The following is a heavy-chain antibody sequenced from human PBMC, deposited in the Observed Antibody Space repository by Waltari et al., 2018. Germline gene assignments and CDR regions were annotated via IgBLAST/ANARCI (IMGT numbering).Heavy chain of an antibody. Sequence: QVQLQESGPGLVKPSETLSLTCTVSGGSISSYYWSWIRQPPGKGLEWIGYIYYSGGTNYNPSLKMRVTISVDTSKNQFALKRSAVTAADTAVYYCARDRRPWNPYFDYWGQGTLVTVSS. V-gene: IGHV4-59*01. CDR1: GGSISSYY. J-gene: IGHJ4*02. CDR2: IYYSGGT. D-gene: IGHD1-1*01. CDR3: ARDRRPWNPYFDY.